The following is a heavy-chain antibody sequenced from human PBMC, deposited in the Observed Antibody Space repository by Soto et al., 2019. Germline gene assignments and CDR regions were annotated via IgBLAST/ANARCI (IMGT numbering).Heavy chain of an antibody. J-gene: IGHJ4*02. CDR2: ISYDGSNK. CDR3: AKQGVATPRWYYFDY. V-gene: IGHV3-30*18. CDR1: GFTFSSYG. D-gene: IGHD5-12*01. Sequence: GVSLRLSCAASGFTFSSYGMHWVRQAPGKGLEWVAVISYDGSNKYYADSVKGRFTISRDNSKNTLYLQMNSLRAEDTAVYYCAKQGVATPRWYYFDYWGQGTLVTVSS.